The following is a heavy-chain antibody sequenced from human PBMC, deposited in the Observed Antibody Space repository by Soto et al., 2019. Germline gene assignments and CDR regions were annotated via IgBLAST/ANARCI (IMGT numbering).Heavy chain of an antibody. CDR2: IYYSGST. J-gene: IGHJ4*02. Sequence: QLQLQESGPGLVNPSETLSLTCTVSGGSISSSSYYWGWIRQPPGKGLEWIGSIYYSGSTYYNPSLKSRVTISVDTSKNQFSLKLSSVTAADTAVYYCARHGSVGQLVLEVWGQGTLVTVSS. D-gene: IGHD6-6*01. CDR1: GGSISSSSYY. V-gene: IGHV4-39*01. CDR3: ARHGSVGQLVLEV.